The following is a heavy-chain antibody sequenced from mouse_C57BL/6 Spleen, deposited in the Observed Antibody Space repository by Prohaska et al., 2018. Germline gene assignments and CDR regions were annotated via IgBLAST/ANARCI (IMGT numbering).Heavy chain of an antibody. CDR2: INPNNGGT. J-gene: IGHJ1*03. Sequence: HGKSLEWIGDINPNNGGTSYNQKFKGKATLTVDKSSSTAYMELRSLTSEDSAVYYCANYYGSSYWYFDVWGTGTTVTVSS. D-gene: IGHD1-1*01. CDR3: ANYYGSSYWYFDV. V-gene: IGHV1-26*01.